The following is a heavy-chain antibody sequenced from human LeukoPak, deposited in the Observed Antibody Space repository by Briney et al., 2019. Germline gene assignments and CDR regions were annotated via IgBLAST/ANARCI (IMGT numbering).Heavy chain of an antibody. V-gene: IGHV3-21*01. CDR3: TTGAGLGPHPYYYYYMDV. CDR2: ISSSSSYI. D-gene: IGHD6-19*01. CDR1: GFTFSSYS. J-gene: IGHJ6*03. Sequence: PGGSLRLSCAASGFTFSSYSMNWVRQAPGKGLEWVSSISSSSSYIYYADSVKGRFTISRDNAKNSLYLQMNSLRAEDTAVYCCTTGAGLGPHPYYYYYMDVWGKGTTVTVSS.